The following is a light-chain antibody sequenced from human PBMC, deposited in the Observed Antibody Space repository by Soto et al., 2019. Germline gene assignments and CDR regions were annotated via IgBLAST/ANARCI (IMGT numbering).Light chain of an antibody. CDR1: QSIGPR. CDR3: QEYNSPWT. CDR2: KAP. J-gene: IGKJ1*01. Sequence: DIQITQSPSTLSASVGDRVTITCRASQSIGPRLAWYQQKPGKAPKLLIYKAPSLESGVPSRFSGSGSGTEFTLTIRSLQPDDFATYYCQEYNSPWTFGQGTKVEIK. V-gene: IGKV1-5*03.